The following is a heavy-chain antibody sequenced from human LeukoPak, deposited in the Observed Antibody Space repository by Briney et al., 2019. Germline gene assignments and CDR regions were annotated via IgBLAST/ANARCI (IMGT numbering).Heavy chain of an antibody. CDR2: IYYSGST. CDR3: ARVRPYYYDTSSSYYFDY. V-gene: IGHV4-59*01. CDR1: GGSIRSYD. J-gene: IGHJ4*02. Sequence: SETLSLTCTVSGGSIRSYDWSWIRQPPGKGLEWVGDIYYSGSTNYNPSVKSRVTISVDTSKKQFSLKLSSVTAADMAIYYCARVRPYYYDTSSSYYFDYWGQGTLVTVSS. D-gene: IGHD3-22*01.